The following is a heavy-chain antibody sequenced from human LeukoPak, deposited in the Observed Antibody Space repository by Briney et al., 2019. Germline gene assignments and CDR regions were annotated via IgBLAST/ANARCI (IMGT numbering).Heavy chain of an antibody. Sequence: PSETLSLTCTVSGGSISSSSYYWGWIRQPPGKGLEWIGSIYYSESTYYNPSLKSRVTISVDTSKNQFSLKLSSVTAADTAVYYCARDRVQWLVRTGARPFDYWGQGTLVTVSS. J-gene: IGHJ4*02. CDR1: GGSISSSSYY. V-gene: IGHV4-39*07. D-gene: IGHD6-19*01. CDR3: ARDRVQWLVRTGARPFDY. CDR2: IYYSEST.